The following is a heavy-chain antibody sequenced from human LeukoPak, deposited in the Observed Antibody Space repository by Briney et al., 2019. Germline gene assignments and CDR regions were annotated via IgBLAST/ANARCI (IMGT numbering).Heavy chain of an antibody. V-gene: IGHV1-8*01. Sequence: ASVKVPCKASGYTFTSYDINWVRQATGQGLEWMGWMNPNSGNTGYAQKFQGRVTMTSNTSISTAYMELSSLRSEDTAVCYCARVITMVRGALRYWGQGTLVTVSS. J-gene: IGHJ4*02. CDR3: ARVITMVRGALRY. CDR1: GYTFTSYD. D-gene: IGHD3-10*01. CDR2: MNPNSGNT.